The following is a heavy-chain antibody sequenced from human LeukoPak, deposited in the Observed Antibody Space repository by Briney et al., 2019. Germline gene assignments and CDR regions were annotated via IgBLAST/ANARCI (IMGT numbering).Heavy chain of an antibody. CDR2: IKQDESEK. Sequence: GGSLRLSCAASGFIFSNYWMSWVRQVPGKGLEWVANIKQDESEKYYVDSVKGRFTISRDNAKNSLFLQMNSLRAEDTAVYYCARDKIVGATVLDYWGQGSLVTVSS. CDR3: ARDKIVGATVLDY. D-gene: IGHD1-26*01. J-gene: IGHJ4*02. CDR1: GFIFSNYW. V-gene: IGHV3-7*01.